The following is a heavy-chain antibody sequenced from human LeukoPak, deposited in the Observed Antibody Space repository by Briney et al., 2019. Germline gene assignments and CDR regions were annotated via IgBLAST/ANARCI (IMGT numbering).Heavy chain of an antibody. D-gene: IGHD1-26*01. V-gene: IGHV4-34*01. CDR3: ARAPFRGVAVGARVDY. CDR1: GGSFSGYY. J-gene: IGHJ4*02. CDR2: INHSGST. Sequence: SETLSLTCAVYGGSFSGYYWSWISQPPGKGLEWIGEINHSGSTNYNPSLKSRVTISVDTSKNQFSLKLSSVTAADTAVYYCARAPFRGVAVGARVDYWGQGTLVTVFS.